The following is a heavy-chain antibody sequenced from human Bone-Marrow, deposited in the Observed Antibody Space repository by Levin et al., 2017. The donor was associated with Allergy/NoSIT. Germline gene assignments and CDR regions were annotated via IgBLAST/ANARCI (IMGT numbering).Heavy chain of an antibody. V-gene: IGHV2-70*11. CDR3: ARHQVDYSTFYYYGLDV. CDR1: GFSLSTSPMC. Sequence: SGPTLVKPTQTLTLTCTFSGFSLSTSPMCVSWIRQSPGKALEWLARIDWDDDKYYSTSLRTRLTISKDTSKNQVVLTMTTMDPVDTATYYCARHQVDYSTFYYYGLDVWGQGTTVTVSS. D-gene: IGHD4-11*01. J-gene: IGHJ6*02. CDR2: IDWDDDK.